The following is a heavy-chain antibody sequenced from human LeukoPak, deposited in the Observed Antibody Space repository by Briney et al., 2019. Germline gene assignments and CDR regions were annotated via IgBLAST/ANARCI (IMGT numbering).Heavy chain of an antibody. Sequence: GASVKVSCKASGYTFTNYYMHWVRQAPGQGLEWMGIINPSGGSTSYAQKFQGRVTMTRDTSTSTAYMELRSLRSDDTAVYYCARGSLLLARNWGQGTLVTVSS. CDR3: ARGSLLLARN. CDR2: INPSGGST. D-gene: IGHD2-15*01. CDR1: GYTFTNYY. V-gene: IGHV1-46*01. J-gene: IGHJ4*02.